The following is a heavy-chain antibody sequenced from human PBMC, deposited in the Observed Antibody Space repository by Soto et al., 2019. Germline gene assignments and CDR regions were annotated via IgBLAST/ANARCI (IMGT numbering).Heavy chain of an antibody. CDR2: IKQDGSEE. J-gene: IGHJ5*02. Sequence: EMQLVESGGGLVQPGGSLRLACTASGFTFSGYWMNWVRQAPGKGLEWVARIKQDGSEEHYVDSVKGRFTISRDNANNSVYLQMNSLRAEDTAVYYCARDPGLSPARSRGLGWFDPWGQGVLVTVSS. D-gene: IGHD6-6*01. V-gene: IGHV3-7*03. CDR3: ARDPGLSPARSRGLGWFDP. CDR1: GFTFSGYW.